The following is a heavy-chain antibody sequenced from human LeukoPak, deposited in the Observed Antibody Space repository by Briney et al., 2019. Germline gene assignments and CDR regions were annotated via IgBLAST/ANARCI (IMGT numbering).Heavy chain of an antibody. Sequence: PGGSLRLSCAASGFTFSSYGMHWVRRAPGKGLEWVAVISYDGSNKYYADSVKGRFTISRDNSKNTLYLQMNSLRAEDTAVYYCAKGADGGSYLGYWGQGTLVTVSS. CDR2: ISYDGSNK. D-gene: IGHD1-26*01. CDR1: GFTFSSYG. J-gene: IGHJ4*02. CDR3: AKGADGGSYLGY. V-gene: IGHV3-30*18.